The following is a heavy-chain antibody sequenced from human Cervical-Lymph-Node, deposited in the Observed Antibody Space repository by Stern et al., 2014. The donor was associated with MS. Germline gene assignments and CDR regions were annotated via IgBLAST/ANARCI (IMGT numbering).Heavy chain of an antibody. J-gene: IGHJ6*02. Sequence: QVQLVESGGGVVQPGRSLRLSCSASGFSFTNYAMHWVRQAPGKGLEWVAIISYDGSKKFYSDSVKGRFTISRDNSKNTLDLQMNSLRAADTAVYYCARDGYYYDSSGYYYYYYYGMDVWGQGTTVTVSS. CDR3: ARDGYYYDSSGYYYYYYYGMDV. V-gene: IGHV3-30-3*01. CDR1: GFSFTNYA. CDR2: ISYDGSKK. D-gene: IGHD3-22*01.